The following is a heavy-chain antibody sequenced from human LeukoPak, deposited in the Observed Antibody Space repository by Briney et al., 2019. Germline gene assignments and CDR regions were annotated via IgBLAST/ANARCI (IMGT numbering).Heavy chain of an antibody. V-gene: IGHV3-30-3*01. J-gene: IGHJ4*02. CDR1: GFTFSSYA. CDR2: ISYDGSNK. CDR3: ARARRFDYDGFFDY. D-gene: IGHD3-22*01. Sequence: GGSLRLSCSASGFTFSSYAMHWVRQAPGQGLEWVAVISYDGSNKYYADSVKGRFTISRDNSKNTLYLQMNSLRAEDTAVYYCARARRFDYDGFFDYWGQGTLVTVSS.